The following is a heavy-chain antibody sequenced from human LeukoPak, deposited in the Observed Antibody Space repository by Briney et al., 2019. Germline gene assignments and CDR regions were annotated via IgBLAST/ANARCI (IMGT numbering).Heavy chain of an antibody. CDR3: AELGITMIGGV. CDR2: ISCSGDAT. J-gene: IGHJ6*04. D-gene: IGHD3-10*02. CDR1: GFTFSYYG. V-gene: IGHV3-23*01. Sequence: AGTLSLTCAASGFTFSYYGLSWVRQAQGQGLELVSSISCSGDATYYADSVKGRFTIFRDSSKNTLYLQMNSLSAEDTAVYYCAELGITMIGGVWGKGTTVTISS.